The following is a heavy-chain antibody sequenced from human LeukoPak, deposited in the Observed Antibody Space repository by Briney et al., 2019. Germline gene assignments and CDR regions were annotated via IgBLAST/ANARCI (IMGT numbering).Heavy chain of an antibody. Sequence: GGSLRLSCAASGFTFSSYAMSWVRQAPGKGLEWVSSISSSSSYVYYADSVKGRFTISRDNAKNSLYLQMNSLRAEDTAVYYCARDLDTAFDYWGQGTLVTVSS. V-gene: IGHV3-21*01. CDR3: ARDLDTAFDY. J-gene: IGHJ4*02. D-gene: IGHD5-18*01. CDR1: GFTFSSYA. CDR2: ISSSSSYV.